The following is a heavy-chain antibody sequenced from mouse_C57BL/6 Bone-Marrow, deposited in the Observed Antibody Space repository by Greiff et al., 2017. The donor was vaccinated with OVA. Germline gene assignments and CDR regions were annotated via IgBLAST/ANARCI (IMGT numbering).Heavy chain of an antibody. D-gene: IGHD1-1*01. CDR3: ARLSTVVPGFAY. J-gene: IGHJ3*01. V-gene: IGHV1-64*01. Sequence: QVQLQQPGAELVKPGASVKLSCKASGYTFTSYWMHWVKQRPGQGLEWIGMIHPNSGSTNYNEKFKSKATLTVDKSSSTAYMQLSSLTSEDSAVYHCARLSTVVPGFAYWGQGTLVTVSA. CDR1: GYTFTSYW. CDR2: IHPNSGST.